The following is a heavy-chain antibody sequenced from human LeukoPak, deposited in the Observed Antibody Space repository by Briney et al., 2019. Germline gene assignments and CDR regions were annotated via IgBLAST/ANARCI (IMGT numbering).Heavy chain of an antibody. CDR2: ISYDGSNK. J-gene: IGHJ4*02. CDR3: AKDRISGATFLAGTMIVVVGSLDY. Sequence: GSLRLSCAASGFTFSSYGMHWVRQAPGKGLEWVAVISYDGSNKYYADSVNGRFTISRDNSKNTLYLQMNSLRAEDTAVYYCAKDRISGATFLAGTMIVVVGSLDYWGQGTLVTVSS. D-gene: IGHD3-22*01. CDR1: GFTFSSYG. V-gene: IGHV3-30*18.